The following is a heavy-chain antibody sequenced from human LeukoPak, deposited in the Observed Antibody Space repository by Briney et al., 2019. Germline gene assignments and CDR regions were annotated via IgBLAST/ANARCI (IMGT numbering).Heavy chain of an antibody. V-gene: IGHV1-18*01. Sequence: GASVEVSCKASGYTFTSYGISWVRQAPGQGLEWMGWISAYNVNTNDAQKLQGRVTMTTDTSTTTAYMELRSLRSDDTAVYYCARVPVSGPGARFDYWGQGTLVTVSS. CDR1: GYTFTSYG. CDR2: ISAYNVNT. D-gene: IGHD4-11*01. J-gene: IGHJ4*02. CDR3: ARVPVSGPGARFDY.